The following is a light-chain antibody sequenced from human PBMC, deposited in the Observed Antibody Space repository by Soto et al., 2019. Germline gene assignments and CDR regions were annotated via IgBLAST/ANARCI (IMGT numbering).Light chain of an antibody. CDR3: QQYGSSPPWT. Sequence: LVLTQSPGTLFLSPGETATLSCRASQSVSNIYLAWYQQKPGQAPRLLIYGASSRATGIPDRFSGSGSGTDFTLTISRLEPEDFAVYYCQQYGSSPPWTFGQGTKVDI. J-gene: IGKJ1*01. V-gene: IGKV3-20*01. CDR1: QSVSNIY. CDR2: GAS.